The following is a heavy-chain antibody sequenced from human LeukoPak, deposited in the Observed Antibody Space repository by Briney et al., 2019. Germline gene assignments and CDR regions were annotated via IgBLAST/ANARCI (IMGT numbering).Heavy chain of an antibody. CDR3: ARLRMVRGVNYYYYGMDV. J-gene: IGHJ6*02. Sequence: GGSLRLSCAASGFTFSSYAMHWVRQAPGKGLEWVAVISYDGSNKYYADSVKGRFTISRDNSKNTLHLQMNSVRAEDTAVYYCARLRMVRGVNYYYYGMDVWGQGTTVTVSS. CDR2: ISYDGSNK. V-gene: IGHV3-30-3*01. D-gene: IGHD3-10*01. CDR1: GFTFSSYA.